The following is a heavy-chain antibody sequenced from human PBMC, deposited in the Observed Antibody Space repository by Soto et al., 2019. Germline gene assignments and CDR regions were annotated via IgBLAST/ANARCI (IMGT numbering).Heavy chain of an antibody. D-gene: IGHD2-15*01. CDR1: GFTFSSYY. CDR2: IVTAGDT. V-gene: IGHV3-13*01. Sequence: GGSLRLSCAASGFTFSSYYMSWVRQAPGKGLEWVSAIVTAGDTYYPGSVKGRFTISRENAKNSLYLQMNSLRAGDTAVYYCARGLPYCSGGSCYDYWGQGTLVTVSS. CDR3: ARGLPYCSGGSCYDY. J-gene: IGHJ4*02.